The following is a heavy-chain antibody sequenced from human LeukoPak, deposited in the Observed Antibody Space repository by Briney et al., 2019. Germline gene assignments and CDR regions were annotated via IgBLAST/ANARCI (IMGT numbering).Heavy chain of an antibody. D-gene: IGHD2-2*01. CDR1: GYTFTSYG. J-gene: IGHJ5*02. V-gene: IGHV1-18*01. CDR2: TSAYNGNT. Sequence: ASVKVSCKASGYTFTSYGISWVRQAPGQGREWMGWTSAYNGNTNYAQELQGRVTMTTDTSTSTAYMELRSLRSDDTAVYYWAREIDAASFDPWGPGTLVTVSS. CDR3: AREIDAASFDP.